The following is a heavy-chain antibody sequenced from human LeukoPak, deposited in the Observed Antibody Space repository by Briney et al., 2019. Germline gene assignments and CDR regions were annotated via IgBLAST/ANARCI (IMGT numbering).Heavy chain of an antibody. CDR1: GYTFTSYD. CDR2: MNPNSGNT. Sequence: ASVKVSCKASGYTFTSYDINWVRQATGQGLEWMGWMNPNSGNTGYAQKFQGRVTMTRNTSISTAYMELSSLRSEDTAVYYCARPSVPSGWYVYWGQGTLVTVSS. V-gene: IGHV1-8*01. D-gene: IGHD6-19*01. CDR3: ARPSVPSGWYVY. J-gene: IGHJ4*02.